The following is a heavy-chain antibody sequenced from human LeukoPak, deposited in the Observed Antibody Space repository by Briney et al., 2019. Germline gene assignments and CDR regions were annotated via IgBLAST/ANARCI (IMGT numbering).Heavy chain of an antibody. Sequence: SGGSLRLSCAASGFTFSTYAMYWVRQAPGKGLEWVSIIWYDGSNKFYADSVKGRFTVSKDNSQTTIYLQMNSLRAEDTALYYCARGPLNTFGVDAWGHGTTVTVSS. CDR2: IWYDGSNK. V-gene: IGHV3-33*01. J-gene: IGHJ6*02. CDR1: GFTFSTYA. CDR3: ARGPLNTFGVDA. D-gene: IGHD1/OR15-1a*01.